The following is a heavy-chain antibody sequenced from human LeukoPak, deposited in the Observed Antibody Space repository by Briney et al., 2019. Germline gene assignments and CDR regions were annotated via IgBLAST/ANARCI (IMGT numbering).Heavy chain of an antibody. CDR1: GFTFSDYE. V-gene: IGHV3-48*03. J-gene: IGHJ6*03. D-gene: IGHD7-27*01. Sequence: GGSLRLXCAASGFTFSDYEIKWVRQAPGKGLEWISYISSSGETIFYADSVKGRFTISRDNAKNSLYLQMNSLRAEDTAVYYCARDPYWGYYMDVWGKGTTVTVSS. CDR3: ARDPYWGYYMDV. CDR2: ISSSGETI.